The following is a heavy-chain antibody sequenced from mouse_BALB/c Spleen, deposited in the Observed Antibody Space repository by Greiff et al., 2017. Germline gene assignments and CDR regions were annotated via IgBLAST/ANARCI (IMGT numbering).Heavy chain of an antibody. CDR3: ARAPLYYGSSYFDY. CDR1: GFTFSDYG. Sequence: DVKLVESGGGLVQPGGSRKLSCAASGFTFSDYGMAWVRQAPGKGPEWVAFISNLAYSIYYADTVTGRFTISRENAKNTLYLEMSSLRSEDTAMYYCARAPLYYGSSYFDYWGQGTTLTVSS. D-gene: IGHD1-1*01. CDR2: ISNLAYSI. J-gene: IGHJ2*01. V-gene: IGHV5-15*02.